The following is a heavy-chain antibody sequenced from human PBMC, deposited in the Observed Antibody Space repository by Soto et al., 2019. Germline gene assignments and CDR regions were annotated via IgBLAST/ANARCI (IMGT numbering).Heavy chain of an antibody. CDR1: GGSISSSTYS. CDR3: ARHREYSGYDLGYYFDY. D-gene: IGHD5-12*01. CDR2: IYYGGNT. Sequence: PSETLSLTCTVSGGSISSSTYSWGWIRQPPGKGLEWIGSIYYGGNTYYNPSLKSRVTISVDTSKNQFALKLSSVTAAGTAVYYCARHREYSGYDLGYYFDYWGQGTLVTVSS. J-gene: IGHJ4*02. V-gene: IGHV4-39*01.